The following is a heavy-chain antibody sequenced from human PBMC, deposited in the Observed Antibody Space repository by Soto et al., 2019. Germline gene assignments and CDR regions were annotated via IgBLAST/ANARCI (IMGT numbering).Heavy chain of an antibody. J-gene: IGHJ5*02. D-gene: IGHD2-8*01. CDR1: GGTFSSYA. CDR2: IIPLFGTA. CDR3: ARDRPTLYELFRNWFDP. V-gene: IGHV1-69*06. Sequence: GASVKVSCKASGGTFSSYAISWVRQAPGLGLEWMGGIIPLFGTANYAQKFQGRVTITADKSTSTAYMELSSLRSEDTAVYYCARDRPTLYELFRNWFDPWGQGTLVTVSS.